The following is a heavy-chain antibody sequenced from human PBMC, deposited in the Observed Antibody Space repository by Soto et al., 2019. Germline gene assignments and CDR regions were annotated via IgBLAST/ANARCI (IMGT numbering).Heavy chain of an antibody. V-gene: IGHV3-23*01. J-gene: IGHJ4*01. CDR2: VSDSGGST. Sequence: GGSLRLSCAASRFAFSTYAMSWVRQAPGKGLEWVSGVSDSGGSTYYADSVKGRFTISRDNSKNTLYLQMNSLRGEDTAVYYCAQRGGSGYYGAFDYWGHGSLVTVSS. CDR3: AQRGGSGYYGAFDY. CDR1: RFAFSTYA. D-gene: IGHD3-22*01.